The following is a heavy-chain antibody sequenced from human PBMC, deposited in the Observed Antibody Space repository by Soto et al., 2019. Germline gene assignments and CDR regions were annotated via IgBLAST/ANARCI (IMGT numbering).Heavy chain of an antibody. J-gene: IGHJ6*02. CDR3: ARIGGSYYYGMDV. CDR1: GGTFSSYA. D-gene: IGHD3-16*01. CDR2: IIPIFGTA. Sequence: SVKVSCKASGGTFSSYAISWVRQAPGHGLEWMGGIIPIFGTANYAQKFQGRVTITADESTSTAYMELSSLRSEDTAVYYCARIGGSYYYGMDVWGQGTTVTVSS. V-gene: IGHV1-69*13.